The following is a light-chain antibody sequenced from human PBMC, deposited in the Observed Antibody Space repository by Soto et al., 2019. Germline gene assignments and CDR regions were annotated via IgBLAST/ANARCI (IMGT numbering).Light chain of an antibody. CDR1: QSVSSSY. Sequence: EIVLTQSPVTLSLSPGERATLSCRASQSVSSSYLAWYQQKPGQAPRLLIYGASSRATGIPDRFSGSGSGTDFTLTISRLEPEDFAVYYCQQYGSSITFGHGTRLEIK. V-gene: IGKV3-20*01. J-gene: IGKJ5*01. CDR2: GAS. CDR3: QQYGSSIT.